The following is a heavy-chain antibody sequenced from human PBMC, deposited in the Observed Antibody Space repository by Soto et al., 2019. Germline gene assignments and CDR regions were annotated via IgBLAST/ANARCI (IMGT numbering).Heavy chain of an antibody. D-gene: IGHD4-17*01. V-gene: IGHV4-30-4*01. Sequence: QVQLQESGPGLVKPSQTLSLTCTVSGGSISSGDYYWSWIRQPPGKGLEWIGYIDYSGSTYYNPSIKRRVTISVDTSKNQFSLKLSSVTAADTAVYYCARDMGRDYGDFRWFDPWGQGTLVTVSS. CDR1: GGSISSGDYY. CDR2: IDYSGST. CDR3: ARDMGRDYGDFRWFDP. J-gene: IGHJ5*02.